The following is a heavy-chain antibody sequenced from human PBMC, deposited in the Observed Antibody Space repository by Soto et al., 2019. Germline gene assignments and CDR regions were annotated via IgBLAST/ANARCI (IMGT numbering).Heavy chain of an antibody. Sequence: QVQLVESGGGLVPPGGSLRLSCAGSGFTFGDSYMSWIRQAPGKGLEWLSYISPGSRYTAYADSVKGRFTISRDNAKRSLYLQMMILTAEDTSIYYCVRGGGGGLFDPWGQGTMVTVSS. J-gene: IGHJ5*02. CDR1: GFTFGDSY. CDR2: ISPGSRYT. D-gene: IGHD3-16*01. V-gene: IGHV3-11*06. CDR3: VRGGGGGLFDP.